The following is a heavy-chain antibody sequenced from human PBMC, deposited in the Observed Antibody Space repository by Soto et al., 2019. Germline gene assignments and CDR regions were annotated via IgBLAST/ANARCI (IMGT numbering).Heavy chain of an antibody. CDR2: ISAYNGNT. Sequence: QVQLVQSGAEVKKPGASVKISCKASGYTFTNFGISWVRQAPGQGLEWMGWISAYNGNTNYAQNFQGRVTLTTDTSTSTAYMDLRRLRSDDTAVYYCGRGGSPIDYWGQRTLVTVSS. CDR1: GYTFTNFG. CDR3: GRGGSPIDY. D-gene: IGHD3-16*01. J-gene: IGHJ4*02. V-gene: IGHV1-18*01.